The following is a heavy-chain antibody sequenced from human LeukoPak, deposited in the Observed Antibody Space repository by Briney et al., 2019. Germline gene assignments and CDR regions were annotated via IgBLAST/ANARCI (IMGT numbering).Heavy chain of an antibody. Sequence: SQTLSLTCSVSGGSISSGSFYWSWIRQHPGKGLEWIGYIYYSGSTYYNPSLKSRVTISVDTSKNQFSLKLSSVTAADTAVYYCARVGYCGGGSCYYFDYWGQGTLVTVSS. CDR1: GGSISSGSFY. D-gene: IGHD2-15*01. CDR2: IYYSGST. J-gene: IGHJ4*02. CDR3: ARVGYCGGGSCYYFDY. V-gene: IGHV4-31*03.